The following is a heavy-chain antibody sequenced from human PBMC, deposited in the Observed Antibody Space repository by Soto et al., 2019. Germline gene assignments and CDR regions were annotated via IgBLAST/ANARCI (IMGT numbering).Heavy chain of an antibody. CDR2: ISAYNGNT. CDR1: GYTFTSYG. V-gene: IGHV1-18*01. Sequence: ASVKVSCKASGYTFTSYGVSWVRQAPGQGLEWMGWISAYNGNTKYAQKLQGRVTMTTDTSTNTAYMDLRSLRSDDTAVYYCARDSPTVDYWRQGTLVTVSP. J-gene: IGHJ4*02. CDR3: ARDSPTVDY.